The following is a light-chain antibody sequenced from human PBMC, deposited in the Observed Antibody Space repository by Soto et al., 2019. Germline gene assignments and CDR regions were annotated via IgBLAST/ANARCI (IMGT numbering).Light chain of an antibody. V-gene: IGKV1-12*01. Sequence: DIQMTQSPSSVSAAVGDRVTITCRASRGISNWLAWYQQKPGEDPKLLSYAASNLESGVPSRFSGNGSGTDFSLTISSLQPEDFATYFCQQADSFPLTFGGGTKVEIK. CDR1: RGISNW. J-gene: IGKJ4*01. CDR3: QQADSFPLT. CDR2: AAS.